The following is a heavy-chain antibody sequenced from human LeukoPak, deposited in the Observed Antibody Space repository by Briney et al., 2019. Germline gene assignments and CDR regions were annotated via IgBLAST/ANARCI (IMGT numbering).Heavy chain of an antibody. J-gene: IGHJ4*02. CDR3: ARVRRGAYFDY. V-gene: IGHV3-48*03. CDR2: ISSSGSTI. Sequence: GGSLGLSCAASGFTFSSYEMNWVRQAPGKGLEWVSYISSSGSTIYYADSVKGRFTISRDNAKNSLYLQMNSLRAEDTAVYYCARVRRGAYFDYWGQGTLVTVSS. CDR1: GFTFSSYE.